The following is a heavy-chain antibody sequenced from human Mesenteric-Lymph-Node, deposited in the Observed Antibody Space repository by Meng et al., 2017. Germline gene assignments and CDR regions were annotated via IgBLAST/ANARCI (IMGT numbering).Heavy chain of an antibody. D-gene: IGHD1-20*01. CDR3: AKDARNDDNNWMRGWFDP. V-gene: IGHV3-11*01. CDR2: ISSSGSTI. Sequence: GGSLRLSCAASGFTFSDYYMSWIRQAPGKGLEWVSYISSSGSTIYYADSVKGRFTISRDNSKNTLYLQMNSLRAEDTALYFCAKDARNDDNNWMRGWFDPWGQGTLVTVSS. CDR1: GFTFSDYY. J-gene: IGHJ5*02.